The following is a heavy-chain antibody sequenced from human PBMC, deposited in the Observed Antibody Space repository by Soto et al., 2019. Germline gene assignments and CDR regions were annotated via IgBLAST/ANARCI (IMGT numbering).Heavy chain of an antibody. V-gene: IGHV3-66*01. D-gene: IGHD2-15*01. J-gene: IGHJ5*02. CDR2: IYSGGRT. CDR3: ARSDCSSGSCPNWFDP. Sequence: EVQWVESGGGLVQPGGSLRLSCAASGFSVTYTYMSWIRQAPGKGLEWVSVIYSGGRTFYADSVRGRLTISRDEGKNTHYLQRHSLRHEDTAVYFCARSDCSSGSCPNWFDPWGQGTPVIVSS. CDR1: GFSVTYTY.